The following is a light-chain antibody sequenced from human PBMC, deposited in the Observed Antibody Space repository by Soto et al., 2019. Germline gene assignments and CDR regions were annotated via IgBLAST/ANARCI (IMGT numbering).Light chain of an antibody. Sequence: QSVLTQPPSVSAAPGQKVTISCSGSSSNIGNNYVSWYQQLPGTAPKLLIYDNSKRPSGIPDRFSGSQSGTSATLGITGLQTGDEADYYCGTWDNSLSAGVFGGGTQLTVL. J-gene: IGLJ7*01. CDR1: SSNIGNNY. CDR3: GTWDNSLSAGV. CDR2: DNS. V-gene: IGLV1-51*01.